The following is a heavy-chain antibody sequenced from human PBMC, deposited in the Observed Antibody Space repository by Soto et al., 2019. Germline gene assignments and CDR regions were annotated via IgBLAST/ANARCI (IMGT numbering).Heavy chain of an antibody. Sequence: PSETLSLTCTVSGGSIRDYYWGWIRQSPGKGLDWIGYIYYTGTTKYNPSLKSRVTISVDTSKNQFSLKLSSVTAADTAVYYCGKSPRGYWGGACYRGYGAQGTLVPVPS. CDR3: GKSPRGYWGGACYRGY. CDR1: GGSIRDYY. D-gene: IGHD2-21*02. J-gene: IGHJ4*02. CDR2: IYYTGTT. V-gene: IGHV4-59*01.